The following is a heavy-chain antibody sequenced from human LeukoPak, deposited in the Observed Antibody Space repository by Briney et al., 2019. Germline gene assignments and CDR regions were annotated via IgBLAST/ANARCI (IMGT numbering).Heavy chain of an antibody. CDR3: TRDLRGATDY. Sequence: GGSLTLSCAASGFIFSGSAMNWVRQAPGKGLEWVSSINGVSSHIYYADSVKGRFTIYRDNAKNSLYLQMNSLRAEDTAVYYCTRDLRGATDYWGQGTLVTVSS. J-gene: IGHJ4*02. CDR2: INGVSSHI. CDR1: GFIFSGSA. D-gene: IGHD1-26*01. V-gene: IGHV3-21*01.